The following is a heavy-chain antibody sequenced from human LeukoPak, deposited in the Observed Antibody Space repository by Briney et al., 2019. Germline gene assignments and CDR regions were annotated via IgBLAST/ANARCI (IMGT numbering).Heavy chain of an antibody. D-gene: IGHD5-24*01. J-gene: IGHJ6*02. CDR1: GGSFSGYY. V-gene: IGHV4-34*01. CDR3: ARGMAVYYYYGMDV. CDR2: INHSGST. Sequence: SETLSLTCAVYGGSFSGYYWSWIRQPPGKGLEWIGEINHSGSTNYNPSLKSRVTISVETSKNQFSLKLSSVTAADTAVYYCARGMAVYYYYGMDVWGQGTTVTVSS.